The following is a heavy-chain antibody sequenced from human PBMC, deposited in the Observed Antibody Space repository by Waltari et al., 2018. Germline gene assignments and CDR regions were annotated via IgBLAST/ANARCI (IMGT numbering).Heavy chain of an antibody. J-gene: IGHJ4*02. D-gene: IGHD3-10*01. CDR3: AKDHGSGSYYSGFDY. V-gene: IGHV3-30*02. Sequence: QVQLVESGGGVVQPGGSLRLSCAASGFTFSSYGMPWVRQAPGKGLEWVAFIRYDGSNKYYADSVKGRFTISRDNSKNTLYLQMNSLRAEDTAVYYCAKDHGSGSYYSGFDYWGQGTLVTVSS. CDR2: IRYDGSNK. CDR1: GFTFSSYG.